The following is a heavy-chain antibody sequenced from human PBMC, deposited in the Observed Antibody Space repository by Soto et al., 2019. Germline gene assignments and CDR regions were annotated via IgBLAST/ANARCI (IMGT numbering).Heavy chain of an antibody. CDR3: ARDRPIGYGDRFDY. J-gene: IGHJ4*02. Sequence: QVQLVQSGAEVKKPGASVKVSCKASGYTFTSYYMHWVRQAPGQGLEWMGIINPSGGSTSYAQKFQGRVTMTRDTSTSTVYRELSSMRAEDTAVYYCARDRPIGYGDRFDYWGQGTLVTVSS. D-gene: IGHD4-17*01. CDR2: INPSGGST. CDR1: GYTFTSYY. V-gene: IGHV1-46*03.